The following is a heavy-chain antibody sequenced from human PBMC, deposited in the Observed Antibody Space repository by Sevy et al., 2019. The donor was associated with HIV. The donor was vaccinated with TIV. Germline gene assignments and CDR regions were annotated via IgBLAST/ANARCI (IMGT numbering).Heavy chain of an antibody. CDR1: GYSISSGYY. J-gene: IGHJ3*02. Sequence: SETLSLTCAVSGYSISSGYYWGWIRQPPGKGLEWIGSIYRSGSTYYNPSLKSRVTISVDTSKNQLSLKLSSVTAADTAVYYCARILVAAWGPNAFDIWGQGTMVTVSS. D-gene: IGHD2-15*01. CDR2: IYRSGST. V-gene: IGHV4-38-2*01. CDR3: ARILVAAWGPNAFDI.